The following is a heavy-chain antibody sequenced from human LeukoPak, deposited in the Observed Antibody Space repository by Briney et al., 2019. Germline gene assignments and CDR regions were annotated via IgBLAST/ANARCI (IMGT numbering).Heavy chain of an antibody. V-gene: IGHV3-23*01. J-gene: IGHJ4*02. CDR3: ARDADPRIDSYNGNYFDY. Sequence: GGSLRLSCAASGFTFSSYAMTWVRQAPGKGLEWVSAISRSGGKTYYADSVKGQFTVSRDNSENTLYLQLNSLRAEDTAVYYCARDADPRIDSYNGNYFDYWGQGTLVTVSS. D-gene: IGHD5-24*01. CDR1: GFTFSSYA. CDR2: ISRSGGKT.